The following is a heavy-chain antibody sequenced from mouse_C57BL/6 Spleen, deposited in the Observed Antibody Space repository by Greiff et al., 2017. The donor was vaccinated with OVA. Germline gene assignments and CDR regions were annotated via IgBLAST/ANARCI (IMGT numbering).Heavy chain of an antibody. CDR2: IDPETGGT. CDR3: TERDWFAY. V-gene: IGHV1-15*01. J-gene: IGHJ3*01. Sequence: VQLQQSGAELVRPGASVTLSCKASGYTFTDYEMHWVKQTPVHGLEWIGAIDPETGGTAYNQKFKGKAILTADKSSSTAYMELRSLTSEDSAVYYCTERDWFAYWGQGTLVTVSA. CDR1: GYTFTDYE.